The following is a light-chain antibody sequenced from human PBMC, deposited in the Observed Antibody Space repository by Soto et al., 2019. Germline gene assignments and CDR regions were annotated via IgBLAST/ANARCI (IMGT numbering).Light chain of an antibody. V-gene: IGKV2-28*01. CDR3: MKALQTPRT. CDR1: QSLLHKNGNNY. CDR2: MGY. J-gene: IGKJ1*01. Sequence: DIVMTQSPLSLAVTPGQAGSLSCRSSQSLLHKNGNNYFNWYLQRPGQSPQVLIYMGYRRASGVPARFSGSGSGTYFTLEISRVEAEDAGVYYCMKALQTPRTFGQGTKVDIK.